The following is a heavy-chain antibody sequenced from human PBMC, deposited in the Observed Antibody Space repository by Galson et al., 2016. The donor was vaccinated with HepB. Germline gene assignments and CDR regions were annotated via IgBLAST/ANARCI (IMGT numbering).Heavy chain of an antibody. Sequence: SLRLSCATSGFRFEDFDLHWVRQSPGKGLEWVSGLTPSSGNIGFADSVKGRFTISRDNADNSLYLQMNSLRDEDTALYFCARASSVWSETRGSLVATLNFDYWGQGTLVTVSS. D-gene: IGHD5-24*01. CDR1: GFRFEDFD. V-gene: IGHV3-9*01. CDR2: LTPSSGNI. J-gene: IGHJ4*02. CDR3: ARASSVWSETRGSLVATLNFDY.